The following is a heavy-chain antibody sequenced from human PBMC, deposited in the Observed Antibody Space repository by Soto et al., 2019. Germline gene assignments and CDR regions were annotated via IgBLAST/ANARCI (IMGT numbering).Heavy chain of an antibody. D-gene: IGHD5-12*01. Sequence: SETLSRTCTVSGGSISSYYWSWIRQPPGKGLEWIGYIYYSGSTNYNPSLKSRVTISVDTSKNQFSLKLSSVAAADTAVYYCARGCVDIVATIYYYWGQGTLVTVSS. CDR1: GGSISSYY. CDR2: IYYSGST. J-gene: IGHJ4*02. V-gene: IGHV4-59*01. CDR3: ARGCVDIVATIYYY.